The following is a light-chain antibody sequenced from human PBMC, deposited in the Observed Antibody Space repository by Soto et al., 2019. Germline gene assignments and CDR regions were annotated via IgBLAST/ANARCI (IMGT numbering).Light chain of an antibody. CDR1: QSVSGDY. J-gene: IGKJ2*01. CDR2: GAS. V-gene: IGKV3-20*01. Sequence: EVVLTQSPDILSLSPGERASLSCRASQSVSGDYVAWYQQKPGQAPGLLIHGASNRATGIPDRFSGSGSGTDSTLTISRLEPEDFAVYFCHRYGSSPTFGQGTRLEIK. CDR3: HRYGSSPT.